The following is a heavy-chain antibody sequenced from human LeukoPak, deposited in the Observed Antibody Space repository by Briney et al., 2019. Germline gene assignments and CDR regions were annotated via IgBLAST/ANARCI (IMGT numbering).Heavy chain of an antibody. CDR1: GFTFSSYS. V-gene: IGHV3-48*01. D-gene: IGHD6-13*01. CDR3: AREGAAASFYYLDY. Sequence: GGSPRLSCAASGFTFSSYSMNWVRQAPGKGLEWVAYISRSNGATYYADSVKGRFTISRDYARNSLYLHMNSLRAEDTAVYYCAREGAAASFYYLDYWGQGTLVTVSS. CDR2: ISRSNGAT. J-gene: IGHJ4*02.